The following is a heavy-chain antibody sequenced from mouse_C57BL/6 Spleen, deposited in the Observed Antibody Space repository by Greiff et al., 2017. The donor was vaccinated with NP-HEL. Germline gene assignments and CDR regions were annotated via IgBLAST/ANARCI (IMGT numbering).Heavy chain of an antibody. CDR1: GYTFTSYW. J-gene: IGHJ1*03. V-gene: IGHV1-64*01. D-gene: IGHD2-4*01. CDR3: ASSTKNTARDGDFDV. Sequence: QVQLKQPGAELVKPGASVKLSCKASGYTFTSYWMHWVKQRPGQGLEWIGMIHPNSGSTNYNEKFKSKATLTVDKSSSTAYMQLSRLTSEDSAVYYGASSTKNTARDGDFDVWGTGTTVTVSS. CDR2: IHPNSGST.